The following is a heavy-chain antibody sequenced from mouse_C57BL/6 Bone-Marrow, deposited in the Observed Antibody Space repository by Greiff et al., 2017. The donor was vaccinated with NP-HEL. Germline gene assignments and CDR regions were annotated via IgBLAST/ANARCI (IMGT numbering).Heavy chain of an antibody. CDR3: ARRDYLDYYAMDY. Sequence: EVKLVESGGGLVKPGGSLKLSCAASGFTFSDYGMHWVRQAPEKGLEWVAYISSGSSTIEYADTVKGRFTISRDNAKNTLFLQMTSLRSEDTAMYYCARRDYLDYYAMDYWGQGTSVTVSS. CDR1: GFTFSDYG. J-gene: IGHJ4*01. CDR2: ISSGSSTI. V-gene: IGHV5-17*01. D-gene: IGHD2-4*01.